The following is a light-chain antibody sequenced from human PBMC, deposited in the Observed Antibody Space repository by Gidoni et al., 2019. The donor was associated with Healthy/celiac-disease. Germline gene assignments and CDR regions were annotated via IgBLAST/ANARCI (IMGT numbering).Light chain of an antibody. CDR3: QQRSNGPLFT. V-gene: IGKV3-11*01. CDR2: DAS. Sequence: EIVLTQSPATLSLSPGERATLSCRASQSVSSYLAWYQQKPGQAPRLLIYDASNRATGIPARSSGSGSGTDFTLTISSLEPEDFAVYYCQQRSNGPLFTFGPGTKVDIK. CDR1: QSVSSY. J-gene: IGKJ3*01.